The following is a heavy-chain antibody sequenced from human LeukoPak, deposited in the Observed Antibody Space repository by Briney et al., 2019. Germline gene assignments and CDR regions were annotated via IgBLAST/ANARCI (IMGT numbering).Heavy chain of an antibody. CDR3: ARHSHYGSGSYWVFDY. D-gene: IGHD3-10*01. CDR1: GGSISSYY. J-gene: IGHJ4*02. Sequence: SVTLSLTCTVSGGSISSYYWSWIRQPPGKGLEWIGYIYYSGSTNSNTSLKSRVTIPVDTSKNQSSLKLSSVTAADTAVYYCARHSHYGSGSYWVFDYWGQGTLVTVSS. CDR2: IYYSGST. V-gene: IGHV4-59*08.